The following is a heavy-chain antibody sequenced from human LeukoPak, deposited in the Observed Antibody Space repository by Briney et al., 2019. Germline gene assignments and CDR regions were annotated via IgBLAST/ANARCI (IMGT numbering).Heavy chain of an antibody. Sequence: ASVKVSCKASVYTFTSYGITWVRQAPGQGLEWMGWISAYNGNTNYAQKLQGRVTMTTDTSTSTAYLDLRSLRSDDTAVYYCARAEQYQLLLRWGQGTLVTVSS. CDR3: ARAEQYQLLLR. V-gene: IGHV1-18*01. CDR2: ISAYNGNT. J-gene: IGHJ4*02. D-gene: IGHD2-2*01. CDR1: VYTFTSYG.